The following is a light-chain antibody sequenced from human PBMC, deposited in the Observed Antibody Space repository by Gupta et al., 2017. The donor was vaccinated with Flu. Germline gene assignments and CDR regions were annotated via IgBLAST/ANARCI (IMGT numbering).Light chain of an antibody. CDR3: QQDGISLYT. Sequence: IVLTQSPGTLSLSPGERATLSCRASQSVNNNLLTWYQQKPGQAPRLLIYGASSRATGIPDRFSGSGSGTXFTLTIXRLEPEDFAVYYCQQDGISLYTFGXGTKLEIK. CDR1: QSVNNNL. J-gene: IGKJ2*01. V-gene: IGKV3-20*01. CDR2: GAS.